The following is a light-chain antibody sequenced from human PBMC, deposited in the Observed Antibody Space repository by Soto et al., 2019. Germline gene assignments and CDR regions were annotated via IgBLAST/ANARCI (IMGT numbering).Light chain of an antibody. J-gene: IGKJ3*01. CDR3: QQYNSYSAFT. CDR2: DAS. Sequence: DIQMTQSPSTLSASVGDRVTITCRASQSISSWLAWYQQKPGKAPKLLIYDASSLESGVPSRFSGSGSGTELTLTISSLQPDDFATYYCQQYNSYSAFTFGPGTKVDIK. V-gene: IGKV1-5*01. CDR1: QSISSW.